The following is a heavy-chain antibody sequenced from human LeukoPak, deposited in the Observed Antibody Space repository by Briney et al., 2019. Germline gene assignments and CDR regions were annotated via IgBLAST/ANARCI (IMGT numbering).Heavy chain of an antibody. CDR2: IKSKTDGGTT. D-gene: IGHD6-19*01. CDR1: GFTFSNAW. V-gene: IGHV3-15*01. CDR3: TTFGKQWLVYYYYYMDV. J-gene: IGHJ6*03. Sequence: GGSLRLSCAASGFTFSNAWMSWVRQAPGKGLEWVGRIKSKTDGGTTDYAAPVKGRFTISRDDSKNTLYPQMNSLKTEDTAVYYCTTFGKQWLVYYYYYMDVWGKGTTVTVSS.